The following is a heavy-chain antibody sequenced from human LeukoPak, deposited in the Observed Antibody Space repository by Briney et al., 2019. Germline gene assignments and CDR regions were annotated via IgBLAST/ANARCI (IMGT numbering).Heavy chain of an antibody. D-gene: IGHD2-2*01. V-gene: IGHV5-51*01. CDR1: GYRVPAYW. CDR3: TRQSQYCSTGTCYGID. J-gene: IGHJ4*02. Sequence: GEALHISCNGSGYRVPAYWIGCVRQMPGKSLEWMGIIYPGDSDTRYSPSFQGPVTISADKSTSTAYLQWSSLQASDTAIYYCTRQSQYCSTGTCYGIDWGERTLVAVSS. CDR2: IYPGDSDT.